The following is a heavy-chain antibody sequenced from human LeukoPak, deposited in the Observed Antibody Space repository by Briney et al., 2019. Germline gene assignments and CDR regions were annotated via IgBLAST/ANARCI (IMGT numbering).Heavy chain of an antibody. J-gene: IGHJ4*02. CDR2: IKYDGSEK. CDR1: GFTFSSKW. V-gene: IGHV3-7*01. Sequence: GGSLRLSCAASGFTFSSKWMSWVRQAPGKGLEWVANIKYDGSEKYYVDSVKGRFTIPRDNAKNPLYLQMNSLRAEDTAVYYCARDGSGEWPIGYWGQGTLVTVPS. D-gene: IGHD3-10*01. CDR3: ARDGSGEWPIGY.